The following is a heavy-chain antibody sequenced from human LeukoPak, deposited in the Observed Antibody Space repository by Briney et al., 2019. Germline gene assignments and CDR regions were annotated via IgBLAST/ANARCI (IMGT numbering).Heavy chain of an antibody. D-gene: IGHD3-22*01. CDR1: GFTFSTYA. Sequence: GGSLRLSCAASGFTFSTYAMSWVRQAPGKGLEWVSSISGGGVDTKYADSVKARFTITRDNSKSTLFLQMISLTAEDTAVYYCARDSFYFDGRHFYSWFDPWGQGTLVTVSS. CDR2: ISGGGVDT. CDR3: ARDSFYFDGRHFYSWFDP. V-gene: IGHV3-23*01. J-gene: IGHJ5*02.